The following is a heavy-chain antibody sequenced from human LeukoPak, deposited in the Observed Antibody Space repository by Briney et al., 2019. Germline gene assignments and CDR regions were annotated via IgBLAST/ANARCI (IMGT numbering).Heavy chain of an antibody. J-gene: IGHJ4*02. CDR2: IYYSGTT. V-gene: IGHV4-39*07. CDR1: GGSMSSSTYY. Sequence: SETLSLTCSVSGGSMSSSTYYWGWIRQPPGKGLEWIGYIYYSGTTHYNPSLKSRVTISVDTSKNQFSLKLSSVTAADTAVYYCARAPYYYDSSGYYYAFFDYWGQGTLVTVSS. CDR3: ARAPYYYDSSGYYYAFFDY. D-gene: IGHD3-22*01.